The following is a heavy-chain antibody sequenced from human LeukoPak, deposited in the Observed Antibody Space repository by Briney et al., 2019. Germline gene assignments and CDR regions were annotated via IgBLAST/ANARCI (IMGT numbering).Heavy chain of an antibody. CDR2: IIPTLDTV. CDR3: ARWRLSGDALTTYHYKTVIDNYFDP. CDR1: GDTFSTYG. D-gene: IGHD3-16*02. Sequence: RASVKVSCKVSGDTFSTYGISWVRQAPGQGLEWMGRIIPTLDTVKSAQKFRGRLMISADKSSNTAYMELSSLRSDDTAMYFCARWRLSGDALTTYHYKTVIDNYFDPWGQGTLVTVSS. V-gene: IGHV1-69*04. J-gene: IGHJ5*02.